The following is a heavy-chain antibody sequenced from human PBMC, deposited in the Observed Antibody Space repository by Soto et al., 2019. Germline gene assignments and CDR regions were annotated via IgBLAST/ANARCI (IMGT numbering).Heavy chain of an antibody. Sequence: GASLKISCKGSGYRFSSYWIAWVRQMPGTGLEWMGIIYPGDSDTIYSPSFQGQVTFSADKSTSTAYLQWSSLKASDSAMYYCARQGSNGAYYYYGMDVWGQGTTVTVSS. CDR2: IYPGDSDT. V-gene: IGHV5-51*01. CDR1: GYRFSSYW. D-gene: IGHD2-8*01. CDR3: ARQGSNGAYYYYGMDV. J-gene: IGHJ6*02.